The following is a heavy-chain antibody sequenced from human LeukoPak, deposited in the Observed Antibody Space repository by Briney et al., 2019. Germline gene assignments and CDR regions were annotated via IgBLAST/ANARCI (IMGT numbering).Heavy chain of an antibody. CDR1: GFSFSSYG. CDR2: IWYDGSND. J-gene: IGHJ4*02. Sequence: PGGSLRLSCAASGFSFSSYGMHWVRQAPGKGLEWVAVIWYDGSNDSYADSVKGRFTISRDNPKNTVYLQMNSLRAEDTAVDYCAKGKGLGYCSSTSCYPFDYWGQGTLVTVSS. V-gene: IGHV3-33*06. CDR3: AKGKGLGYCSSTSCYPFDY. D-gene: IGHD2-2*01.